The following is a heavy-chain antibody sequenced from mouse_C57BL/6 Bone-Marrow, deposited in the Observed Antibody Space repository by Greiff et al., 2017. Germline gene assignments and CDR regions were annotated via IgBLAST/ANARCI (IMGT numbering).Heavy chain of an antibody. J-gene: IGHJ3*01. CDR1: GYTFTSYD. CDR2: IYPRDGST. V-gene: IGHV1-85*01. D-gene: IGHD1-1*01. Sequence: QIQLQQSGPELVKPGASVKLSCKASGYTFTSYDINWVKQRPGQGLEWIGWIYPRDGSTKYNEKFNGKATLTVDTSFSTAYMELHSLTSEDSAVYFCARRHYYGSSLAWFAYWGQGTLVTVSA. CDR3: ARRHYYGSSLAWFAY.